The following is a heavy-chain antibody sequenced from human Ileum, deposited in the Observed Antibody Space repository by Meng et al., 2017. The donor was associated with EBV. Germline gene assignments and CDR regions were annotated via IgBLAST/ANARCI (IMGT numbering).Heavy chain of an antibody. CDR3: ASARGSWFDP. CDR2: ITSSGGIL. J-gene: IGHJ5*02. CDR1: GFTFSDYY. D-gene: IGHD1-26*01. V-gene: IGHV3-11*01. Sequence: QVQCVVSGGGLVKPGGSLGLSCAASGFTFSDYYMSWIRQAPGKGLEWVSYITSSGGILYYADSVKGRFTISRDNAKKSLYLQMNSLRAEDTAVYYCASARGSWFDPWGQGTLVTVSS.